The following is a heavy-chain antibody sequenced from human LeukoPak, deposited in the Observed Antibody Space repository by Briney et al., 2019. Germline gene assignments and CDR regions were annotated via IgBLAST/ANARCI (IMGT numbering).Heavy chain of an antibody. Sequence: GGSLRLSCAASGFTFSSYGMHWARQAPGRGLEWVAVISYDGSKKYYADSVKGRFTISRDNSENTVYLQMNSLRAEDTAVYYCAKDDTSGYYYVDYWGQGTLVTVSS. J-gene: IGHJ4*02. CDR2: ISYDGSKK. V-gene: IGHV3-30*18. CDR3: AKDDTSGYYYVDY. CDR1: GFTFSSYG. D-gene: IGHD3-22*01.